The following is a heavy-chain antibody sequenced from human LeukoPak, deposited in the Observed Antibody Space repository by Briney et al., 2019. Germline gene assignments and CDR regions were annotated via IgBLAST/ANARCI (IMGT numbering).Heavy chain of an antibody. Sequence: GRSLRLSCAASGFTFSSYAMSWVRQAPGKGLEWVASIKHDGSEKYYVDSVRGRFTISRDNTMNSLYLQMSSLRAEDTAVYYCATDRGWRTSGYYLYYFEYWGQGTLVTYSS. D-gene: IGHD3-3*01. CDR3: ATDRGWRTSGYYLYYFEY. CDR2: IKHDGSEK. J-gene: IGHJ4*02. V-gene: IGHV3-7*01. CDR1: GFTFSSYA.